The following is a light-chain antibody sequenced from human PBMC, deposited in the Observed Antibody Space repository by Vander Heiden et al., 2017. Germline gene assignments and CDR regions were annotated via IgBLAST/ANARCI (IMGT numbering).Light chain of an antibody. CDR1: QRLLSTSNTKNS. CDR3: REDDSIPRT. Sequence: DIVMTQSPDSLPVSLGERATFNCRASQRLLSTSNTKNSLDWYKQKQGQPPKLLIYGESTRDSGVPDRFSGSGFETDFTLSISSRQAEDMAVYYSREDDSIPRTFGQASKVQIK. V-gene: IGKV4-1*01. CDR2: GES. J-gene: IGKJ1*01.